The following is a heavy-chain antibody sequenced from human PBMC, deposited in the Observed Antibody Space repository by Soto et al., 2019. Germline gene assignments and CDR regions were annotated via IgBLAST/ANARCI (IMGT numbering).Heavy chain of an antibody. D-gene: IGHD3-9*01. CDR2: INHSGST. CDR3: AHILSGSQFNY. V-gene: IGHV4-34*01. Sequence: PSETLSLTCAVYGGSFSGYYWSWIRQPPGKGLEWIGEINHSGSTNYNPSLKSRVTISVDTSKNQFSLKLSSVTAADTAVYYCAHILSGSQFNYWGQGTPVTVS. CDR1: GGSFSGYY. J-gene: IGHJ4*02.